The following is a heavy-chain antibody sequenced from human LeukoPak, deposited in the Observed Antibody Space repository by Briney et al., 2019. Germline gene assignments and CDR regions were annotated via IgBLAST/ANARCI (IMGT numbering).Heavy chain of an antibody. CDR2: ISYDGSNK. CDR1: GFNFSTYA. D-gene: IGHD3-22*01. J-gene: IGHJ4*02. Sequence: GRSLRLSCKASGFNFSTYAMSWVRQAPGKGLEWVAVISYDGSNKYYADSVKGRFTISRDNSKNTVYLQMNSLRAEDTAVYYCALHDSSGYYNYWGQGTLVTVSS. CDR3: ALHDSSGYYNY. V-gene: IGHV3-30*03.